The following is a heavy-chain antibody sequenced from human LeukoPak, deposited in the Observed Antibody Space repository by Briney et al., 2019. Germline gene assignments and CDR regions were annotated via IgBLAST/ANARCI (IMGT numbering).Heavy chain of an antibody. CDR2: INQDGRDQ. Sequence: GGSLRLSCAASGSTFSDYWMSWVRQAPGQGLEWVAKINQDGRDQHFVDSVKGRFTISRDNAKNLLFLQMDSLRAEDTAVYYCTGGALDYWGPGTLVTVSS. V-gene: IGHV3-7*04. CDR1: GSTFSDYW. CDR3: TGGALDY. J-gene: IGHJ4*02.